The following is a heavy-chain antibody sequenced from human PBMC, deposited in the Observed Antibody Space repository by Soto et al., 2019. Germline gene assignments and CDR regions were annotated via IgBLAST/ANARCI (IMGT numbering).Heavy chain of an antibody. CDR2: IIRILGKE. CDR3: ARVPKNYFDSSGIHGPFDY. J-gene: IGHJ4*02. D-gene: IGHD3-22*01. Sequence: SVQVSRQASGCTFSRYAISWVRQAPGQGLEWVGEIIRILGKENSTQKFQGRVTITADKYTSTAYMELGSPRAEDTAEYYCARVPKNYFDSSGIHGPFDYWGQGTLVTVSS. CDR1: GCTFSRYA. V-gene: IGHV1-69*06.